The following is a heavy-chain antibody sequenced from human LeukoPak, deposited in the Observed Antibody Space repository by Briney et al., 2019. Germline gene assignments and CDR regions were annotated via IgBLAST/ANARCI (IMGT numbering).Heavy chain of an antibody. D-gene: IGHD3-22*01. CDR2: ISSSGSYI. CDR1: GFTFSTYS. J-gene: IGHJ4*02. V-gene: IGHV3-21*01. CDR3: ARESDLLRLLDY. Sequence: PGGSLRLSCAASGFTFSTYSMNWVRQAPGKGLEWVSSISSSGSYIYYADSMKGRFTISRDNAKNSLYLQMNSLRAEDTAVYYCARESDLLRLLDYWGQGTLVTVSS.